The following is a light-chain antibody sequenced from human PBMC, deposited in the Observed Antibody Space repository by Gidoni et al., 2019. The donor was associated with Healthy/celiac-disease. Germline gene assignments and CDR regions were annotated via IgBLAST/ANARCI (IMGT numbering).Light chain of an antibody. CDR3: MQALQTPIT. J-gene: IGKJ5*01. CDR2: LGS. CDR1: QSLLHSNGYNY. Sequence: DIVMTQSPLSLPVTPGEPASISCRSSQSLLHSNGYNYLDWYLQKPGQSPQLLIYLGSNRASGVPDRFSGSGSGTDFTLKNSRVEAEDVGVYYCMQALQTPITFGQGTRLEIK. V-gene: IGKV2-28*01.